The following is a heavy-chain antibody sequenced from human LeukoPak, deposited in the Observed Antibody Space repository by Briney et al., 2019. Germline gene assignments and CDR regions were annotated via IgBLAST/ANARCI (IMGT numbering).Heavy chain of an antibody. V-gene: IGHV3-33*01. D-gene: IGHD3-3*01. J-gene: IGHJ4*02. Sequence: GRSLRLSFAASGFTFSNYGMHWVRPAPGKGLEWVAVIYDDGTKEYFADSVKGRFTISRDNSKNTVLLQMNSLRAEDTAMFYCARDFKSGYVDSWGQGTLVTVSS. CDR1: GFTFSNYG. CDR3: ARDFKSGYVDS. CDR2: IYDDGTKE.